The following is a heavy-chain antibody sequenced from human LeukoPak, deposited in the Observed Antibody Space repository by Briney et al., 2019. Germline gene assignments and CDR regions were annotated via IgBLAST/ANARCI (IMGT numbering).Heavy chain of an antibody. Sequence: PGGSLRLSCAASGFTFSNAWMSWVRQAPGKGLEWVAFIRYDGSNKYYADSVKGRFTISRDNSKNTLYLQMNSLRGEDTAVYYCARGQADIYYDFWSGYYFDYWGQGTLVTVSS. CDR2: IRYDGSNK. CDR3: ARGQADIYYDFWSGYYFDY. CDR1: GFTFSNAW. D-gene: IGHD3-3*01. V-gene: IGHV3-30*02. J-gene: IGHJ4*02.